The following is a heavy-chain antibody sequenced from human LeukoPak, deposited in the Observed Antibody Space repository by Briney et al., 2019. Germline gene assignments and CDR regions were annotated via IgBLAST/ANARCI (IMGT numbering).Heavy chain of an antibody. CDR3: ARDGGDSPYSAFDI. Sequence: PGGSLRLSCAASGFTFSDYILDWVRQAPGKGLEWVGRIRRRNNSYTTEYAASVKGRFIISRDDSRNSLYLHMNSLKTEDTAVYHCARDGGDSPYSAFDIWGHGTMVTVSS. J-gene: IGHJ3*02. D-gene: IGHD3-16*01. CDR2: IRRRNNSYTT. CDR1: GFTFSDYI. V-gene: IGHV3-72*01.